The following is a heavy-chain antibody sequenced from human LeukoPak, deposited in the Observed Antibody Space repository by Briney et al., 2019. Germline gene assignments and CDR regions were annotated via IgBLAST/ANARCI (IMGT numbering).Heavy chain of an antibody. Sequence: PGGSLRLSCVASGFSFDTYAMSWVRQPPGKGLEWVSGISDTGRKRHYTDSVKGRFTISRDNSKNTLHLKMNSLRAEDTALYFCAKDHDNGDYYYYFDSWGQGTLVTVSS. J-gene: IGHJ4*02. V-gene: IGHV3-23*01. CDR1: GFSFDTYA. D-gene: IGHD2-21*02. CDR2: ISDTGRKR. CDR3: AKDHDNGDYYYYFDS.